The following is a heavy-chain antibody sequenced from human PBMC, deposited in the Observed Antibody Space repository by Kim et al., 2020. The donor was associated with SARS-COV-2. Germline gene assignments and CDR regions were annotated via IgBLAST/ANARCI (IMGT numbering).Heavy chain of an antibody. CDR3: ARGGDSSGYYGCPVH. V-gene: IGHV3-21*01. CDR2: ISSSSSYI. Sequence: GGSLRLSCAASGFTFSSYSMNWVRQAPGKGLEWVSSISSSSSYIYYADSVKGRFTISRDNAKNSLYLQMNSLRAEDTAVYYCARGGDSSGYYGCPVHWGQGTLVTVSS. CDR1: GFTFSSYS. J-gene: IGHJ4*02. D-gene: IGHD3-22*01.